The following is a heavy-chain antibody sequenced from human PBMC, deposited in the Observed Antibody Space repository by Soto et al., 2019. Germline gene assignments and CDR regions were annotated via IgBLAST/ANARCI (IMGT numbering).Heavy chain of an antibody. J-gene: IGHJ4*02. D-gene: IGHD3-22*01. CDR2: IYDSGST. Sequence: PSETLSLTCTVSGDSIRSYYWSWIRQPPGKGLEWIGYIYDSGSTNSNPSLKSRVTISVDTSKSQFSLKLSSVTAADTAVYYCARDRAYYESSGLYFDYWGQGTLVTAPQ. V-gene: IGHV4-59*01. CDR1: GDSIRSYY. CDR3: ARDRAYYESSGLYFDY.